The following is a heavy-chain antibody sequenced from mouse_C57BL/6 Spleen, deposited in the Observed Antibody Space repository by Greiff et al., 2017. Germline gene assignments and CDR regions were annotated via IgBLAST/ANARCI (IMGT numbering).Heavy chain of an antibody. Sequence: EVKLQESGPVLVKPGASVKMSCKASGYTFTDYYMNWVKQSHGKSLEWIGVINPYNGGTSYNQKFKGKATLTVDKSSSTAYMELNSLTSEDSAVYYCARRTVVPYYFDYWGQGTTLTVSS. J-gene: IGHJ2*01. CDR1: GYTFTDYY. CDR3: ARRTVVPYYFDY. V-gene: IGHV1-19*01. D-gene: IGHD1-1*01. CDR2: INPYNGGT.